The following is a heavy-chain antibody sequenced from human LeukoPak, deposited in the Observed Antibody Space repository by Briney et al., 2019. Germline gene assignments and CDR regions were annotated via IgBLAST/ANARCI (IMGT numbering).Heavy chain of an antibody. CDR3: AREDSAAGTVFDY. CDR2: INPNSGGT. D-gene: IGHD6-13*01. J-gene: IGHJ4*02. Sequence: VASVKVSCKASGYTFTGYYMHWVRQAPGQGLDLIGWINPNSGGTNYAQKFQGRVTMTRDTSISTAYMELSRLRSDDTAVYYCAREDSAAGTVFDYWGQGTLVTVSS. V-gene: IGHV1-2*02. CDR1: GYTFTGYY.